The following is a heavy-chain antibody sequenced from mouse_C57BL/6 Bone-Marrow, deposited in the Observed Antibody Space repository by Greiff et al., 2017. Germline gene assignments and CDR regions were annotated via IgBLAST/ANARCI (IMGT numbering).Heavy chain of an antibody. V-gene: IGHV5-4*01. J-gene: IGHJ2*01. CDR1: GFTFSSYA. CDR2: ISDGGSYT. CDR3: ARDLRPYYFDY. D-gene: IGHD3-2*02. Sequence: EVKVVESGGGLVKPGGSLKLSCAASGFTFSSYAMSWVRQTPEKRLEWVATISDGGSYTYYPDNVKGRFPISRDNAKNNLYLQMSHLKSEDTAMYYCARDLRPYYFDYWGQGTTLTVSS.